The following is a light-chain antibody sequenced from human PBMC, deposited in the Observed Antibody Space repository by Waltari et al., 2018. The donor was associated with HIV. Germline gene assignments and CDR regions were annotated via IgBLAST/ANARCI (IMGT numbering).Light chain of an antibody. CDR1: NIANRN. J-gene: IGLJ1*01. V-gene: IGLV3-21*02. Sequence: SYVLTQPPSLSVAPGQTVTIPCGGDNIANRNVNWYSQRPGQAPVLVVFDDTDRPSGIPVRLSASNSGNAATLTLSRVEAGDEADYYCQVWDSGRDEYVFGPGTRVTVL. CDR3: QVWDSGRDEYV. CDR2: DDT.